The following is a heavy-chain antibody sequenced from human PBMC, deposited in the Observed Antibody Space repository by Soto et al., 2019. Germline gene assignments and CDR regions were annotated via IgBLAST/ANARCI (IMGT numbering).Heavy chain of an antibody. V-gene: IGHV4-30-2*01. CDR1: GGSISSGDYS. Sequence: PSETLSLTCAVSGGSISSGDYSWNWIRQPPGKGLEWIGYIYYGGSTYYNPSLQSRVTMSVDRSRNQFSLKLNSVTAADTAVYYCARFRGEYDNSGPVAYWGQGPLVTVSS. CDR2: IYYGGST. CDR3: ARFRGEYDNSGPVAY. D-gene: IGHD3-22*01. J-gene: IGHJ4*02.